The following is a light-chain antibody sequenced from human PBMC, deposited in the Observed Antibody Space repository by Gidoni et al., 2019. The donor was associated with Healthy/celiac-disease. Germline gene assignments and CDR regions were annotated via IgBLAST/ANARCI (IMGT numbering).Light chain of an antibody. CDR1: QSVLYSSNNKNY. CDR3: QQYYSTPLT. V-gene: IGKV4-1*01. J-gene: IGKJ4*01. Sequence: EIVMTQSPDSLAVSRGERATIHCKSSQSVLYSSNNKNYLAWYQQKPGQPPKLLISWASTRESGVPDRFSGSGSGTDFTLTISSLQAEDVAVYYCQQYYSTPLTFGGGTKVEIK. CDR2: WAS.